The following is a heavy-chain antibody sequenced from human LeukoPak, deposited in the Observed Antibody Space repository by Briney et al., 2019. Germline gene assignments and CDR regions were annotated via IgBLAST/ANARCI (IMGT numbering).Heavy chain of an antibody. V-gene: IGHV3-21*01. CDR3: ASHRGSSSWFGD. Sequence: GGSLRLSCATSGFTFSTYTMNWVRQAPGKGLEWVSSISSTHDDIYYADSVKGRFTISRDNAKNSLYLQMNTLRAEDTAVYYCASHRGSSSWFGDWGQGTLVTVSS. CDR1: GFTFSTYT. CDR2: ISSTHDDI. D-gene: IGHD6-13*01. J-gene: IGHJ4*02.